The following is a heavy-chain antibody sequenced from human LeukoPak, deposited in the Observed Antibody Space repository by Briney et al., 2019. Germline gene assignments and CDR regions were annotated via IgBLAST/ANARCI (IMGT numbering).Heavy chain of an antibody. D-gene: IGHD2-21*01. CDR2: ISGSGGST. J-gene: IGHJ4*02. V-gene: IGHV3-23*01. Sequence: GGSLRLSCAASGFTFSSYAMSWVRQAPGKGLEWVSAISGSGGSTYYADSVKGRFTISRDNSKNTLYLQMNSLRAEDTAVYYCAKANFSNCYKTYFDYWGQGTLVTVSS. CDR3: AKANFSNCYKTYFDY. CDR1: GFTFSSYA.